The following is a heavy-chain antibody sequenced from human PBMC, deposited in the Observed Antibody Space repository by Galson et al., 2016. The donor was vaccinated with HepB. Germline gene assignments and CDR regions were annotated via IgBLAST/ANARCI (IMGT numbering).Heavy chain of an antibody. CDR2: IYPDDSDT. D-gene: IGHD6-19*01. CDR3: ASSVGVAGLDY. Sequence: QSGAEVKKPGESLKISCKGSEYTFNSYWIGWVRQMPGKGLEWMGIIYPDDSDTTYSPSFQGQVTISADKSISTAYLQWSSLKASDTAMYYCASSVGVAGLDYWGQGTLVTVSS. J-gene: IGHJ4*02. V-gene: IGHV5-51*01. CDR1: EYTFNSYW.